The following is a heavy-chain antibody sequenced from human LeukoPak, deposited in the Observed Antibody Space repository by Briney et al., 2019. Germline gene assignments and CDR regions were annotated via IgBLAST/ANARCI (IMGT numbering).Heavy chain of an antibody. CDR1: GFTVSSNY. V-gene: IGHV3-66*01. D-gene: IGHD1-26*01. J-gene: IGHJ4*02. CDR2: IYSGGST. Sequence: TGGSLRLSCAASGFTVSSNYMSWVRQAPGKGLEWVSVIYSGGSTYYVDSVKGRFTISRDNSKNTLYLQMNSLRAEDTAVYYCARDSLERGAPVDYWGQGTLVTVSS. CDR3: ARDSLERGAPVDY.